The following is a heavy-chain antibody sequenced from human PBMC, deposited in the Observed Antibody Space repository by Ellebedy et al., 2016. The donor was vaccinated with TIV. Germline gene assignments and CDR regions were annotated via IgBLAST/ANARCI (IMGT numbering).Heavy chain of an antibody. CDR2: IHHSGRT. CDR1: GGSITTYY. V-gene: IGHV4-59*01. D-gene: IGHD3-9*01. J-gene: IGHJ4*02. Sequence: SETLSLXXSVSGGSITTYYWSWIRQPPGKTLEWIGFIHHSGRTALNPSLKSRVTMSLDTSKGQVSLRLASVTAADTAVYYCTSILTRGAFWGQGTLATVSS. CDR3: TSILTRGAF.